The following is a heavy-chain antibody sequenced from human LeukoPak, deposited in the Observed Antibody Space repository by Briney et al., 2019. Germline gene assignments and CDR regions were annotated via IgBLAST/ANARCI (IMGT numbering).Heavy chain of an antibody. J-gene: IGHJ5*02. CDR2: IGSGGGST. Sequence: GGSLRLSCAASGFTFSNYAMTWVRQAPGKGLEWVSGIGSGGGSTNFADSVRGRFTLSTDISKNTLYLQMNSLRAEDAAIYYCAKDGGSGMGFDPWGQGTLVTVSS. D-gene: IGHD3-10*01. CDR3: AKDGGSGMGFDP. V-gene: IGHV3-23*01. CDR1: GFTFSNYA.